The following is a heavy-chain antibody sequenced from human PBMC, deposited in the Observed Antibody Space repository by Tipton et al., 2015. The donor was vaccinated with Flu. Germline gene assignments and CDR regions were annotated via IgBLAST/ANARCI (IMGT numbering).Heavy chain of an antibody. CDR2: IYPSGTT. J-gene: IGHJ3*02. V-gene: IGHV4-39*02. Sequence: GLVKPSETLSLTRTVSSGSIRSTNYFCAWIRQPPGKRLELIGSIYPSGTTYYNPSLKSRVTISVDTSKSQFSLMLKSVTAADTAVYYCARDICGSYCLGAFDIWGQGTMVTVSS. CDR1: SGSIRSTNYF. CDR3: ARDICGSYCLGAFDI. D-gene: IGHD1-26*01.